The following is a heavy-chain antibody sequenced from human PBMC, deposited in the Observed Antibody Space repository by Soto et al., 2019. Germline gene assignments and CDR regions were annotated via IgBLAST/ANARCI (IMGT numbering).Heavy chain of an antibody. Sequence: GGSLRLSCAASGFTFSSYWMHWVRQAPGKGLVWVSRINSDGSSTSYADSVKGRFTISRDNAKNTLYLQMNSLRAEDTAVYYCARAYCSGGSCYPESEYFQHWGQGTLVTVSS. V-gene: IGHV3-74*01. D-gene: IGHD2-15*01. CDR3: ARAYCSGGSCYPESEYFQH. CDR1: GFTFSSYW. CDR2: INSDGSST. J-gene: IGHJ1*01.